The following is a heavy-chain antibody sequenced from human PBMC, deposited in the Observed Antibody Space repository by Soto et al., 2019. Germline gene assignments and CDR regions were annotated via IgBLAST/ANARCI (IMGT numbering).Heavy chain of an antibody. CDR1: GASISSGGCY. CDR2: IYYSGST. CDR3: ARERGYGDQIIDY. J-gene: IGHJ4*02. V-gene: IGHV4-31*03. D-gene: IGHD4-17*01. Sequence: SEILSLTCTVSGASISSGGCYWSWIRQHPGKGLEWIGYIYYSGSTFYNPSLKSRVMISVDTSKNQFSLTLSSETAADTAVYYCARERGYGDQIIDYWGQGTLVTVSS.